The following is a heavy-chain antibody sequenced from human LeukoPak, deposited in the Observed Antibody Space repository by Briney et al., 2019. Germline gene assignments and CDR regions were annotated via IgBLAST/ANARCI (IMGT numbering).Heavy chain of an antibody. CDR2: ISHTGATT. D-gene: IGHD2-8*01. Sequence: GGSLRLSCAGSGFTFSSYAMSWVRQAPGKGLEWVSAISHTGATTYDADSVKGRFTISRDNSRSTLYLQMNSLRAEDTALYYCAKDTSIGRYCTNGVCFPFDYWGQGTLVTVSS. V-gene: IGHV3-23*01. CDR3: AKDTSIGRYCTNGVCFPFDY. CDR1: GFTFSSYA. J-gene: IGHJ4*02.